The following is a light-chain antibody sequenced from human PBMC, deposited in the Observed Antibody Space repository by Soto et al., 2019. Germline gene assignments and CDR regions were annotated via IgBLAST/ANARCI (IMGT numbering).Light chain of an antibody. CDR3: HQYYITPCT. Sequence: DIVMTQSPDSLAVSLGERATINCKSSQSVLYSSNDKNFLTGYQQKPGQPPKLLIYWASTRESGVPDRFSGSASETDFTPTINNLQADDVAVYYCHQYYITPCTFGQGTKVEIK. J-gene: IGKJ1*01. CDR1: QSVLYSSNDKNF. V-gene: IGKV4-1*01. CDR2: WAS.